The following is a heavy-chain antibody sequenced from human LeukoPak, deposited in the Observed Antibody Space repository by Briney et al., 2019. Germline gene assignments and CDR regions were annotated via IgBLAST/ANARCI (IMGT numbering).Heavy chain of an antibody. CDR3: AKHPDWATIVSSGLDY. CDR2: ISGSGGST. D-gene: IGHD5/OR15-5a*01. CDR1: GFTFSSYA. Sequence: PGGSLRLSCAASGFTFSSYAMSWVRQAPGKGLEWVSAISGSGGSTYYADSVKGRFTISRDNSKNTLYLQMNSLRAEDTAVYYCAKHPDWATIVSSGLDYWGQGTLVTVSS. J-gene: IGHJ4*02. V-gene: IGHV3-23*01.